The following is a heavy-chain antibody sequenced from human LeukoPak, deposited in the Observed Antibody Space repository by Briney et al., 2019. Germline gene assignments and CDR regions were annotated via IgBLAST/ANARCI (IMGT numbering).Heavy chain of an antibody. CDR1: GHSISSFY. CDR3: ARHVRRTAHRYYDY. V-gene: IGHV4-59*08. Sequence: SETLSLTCIVSGHSISSFYCSWVRQPPGRGLEWIAYIYDSGTANYNPSLKSRVTISKDTSKNQFSLRLSSVTAADTAVYHCARHVRRTAHRYYDYWGQGTVVTVSS. CDR2: IYDSGTA. J-gene: IGHJ4*02.